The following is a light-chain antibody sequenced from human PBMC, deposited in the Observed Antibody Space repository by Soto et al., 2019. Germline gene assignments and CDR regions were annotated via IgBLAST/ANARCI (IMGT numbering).Light chain of an antibody. J-gene: IGKJ4*01. CDR2: KTS. CDR3: QQYQSFSLT. CDR1: QSISNW. V-gene: IGKV1-5*03. Sequence: DIPMTQSPSPLSASVGDRVTITCRASQSISNWLAWYQQKPGKAHKLLIYKTSNFESGVPSRFRGSGSGTEFSLTISSLQADDFATYYCQQYQSFSLTFGGGTRVEVK.